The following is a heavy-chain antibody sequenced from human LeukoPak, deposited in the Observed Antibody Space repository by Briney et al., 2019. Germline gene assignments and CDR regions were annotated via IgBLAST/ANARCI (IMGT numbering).Heavy chain of an antibody. D-gene: IGHD2/OR15-2a*01. CDR2: ISAYNGNT. J-gene: IGHJ4*02. CDR1: GYTFTSYG. CDR3: ARDWGDSTLGYFDY. V-gene: IGHV1-18*01. Sequence: ASVKVSCKASGYTFTSYGISWVRQAPGQGLEWMGWISAYNGNTNYAQKLQGRVTMTTDTSTSTAYMELRSLRSDDTAVYFCARDWGDSTLGYFDYWGQGTLVTVSS.